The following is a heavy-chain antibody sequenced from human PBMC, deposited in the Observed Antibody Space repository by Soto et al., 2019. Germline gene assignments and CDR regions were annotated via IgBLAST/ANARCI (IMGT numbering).Heavy chain of an antibody. CDR2: IYSGGST. J-gene: IGHJ6*02. Sequence: GGSLRLSCAASGFTVSSNYMSWVRQAPGKGLEWVSVIYSGGSTYYADSVKGRFTISRDNSKNTLYLQMNSLRAEDTAVYYCARGPYYYYGTDVWGQGTTVTVSS. V-gene: IGHV3-53*01. CDR3: ARGPYYYYGTDV. CDR1: GFTVSSNY.